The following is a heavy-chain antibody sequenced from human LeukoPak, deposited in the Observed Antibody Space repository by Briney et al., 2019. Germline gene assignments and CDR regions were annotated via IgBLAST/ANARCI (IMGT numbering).Heavy chain of an antibody. J-gene: IGHJ4*02. CDR1: GGSISGYY. Sequence: SETLSLTCTVSGGSISGYYWSWIRQPPGKGLEWIGYIYYSGSTNYNPSLKSRVTISVDTSKNQFSLKLSSVTAADTAVYYCARGRGYSDWYPGYWGQGTLVTVSS. D-gene: IGHD3-9*01. CDR2: IYYSGST. CDR3: ARGRGYSDWYPGY. V-gene: IGHV4-59*01.